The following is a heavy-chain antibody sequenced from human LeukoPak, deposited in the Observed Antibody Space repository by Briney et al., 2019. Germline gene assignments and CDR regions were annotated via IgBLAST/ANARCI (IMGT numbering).Heavy chain of an antibody. Sequence: GGSLRLSCAASGYTLSNYWMSWVRQAPGKGREWVANINQEGSEKYHADSVKGRFTISRDNAKNSLYLQMNSLRAEDTAVYYCARDRVYCSGGSCENTRFDYWGQGTLVTVSS. V-gene: IGHV3-7*05. CDR2: INQEGSEK. J-gene: IGHJ4*02. CDR3: ARDRVYCSGGSCENTRFDY. D-gene: IGHD2-15*01. CDR1: GYTLSNYW.